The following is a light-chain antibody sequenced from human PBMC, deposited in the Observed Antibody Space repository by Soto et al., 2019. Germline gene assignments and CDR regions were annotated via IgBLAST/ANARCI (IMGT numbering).Light chain of an antibody. CDR1: QSVSSSC. V-gene: IGKV3-20*01. J-gene: IGKJ3*01. CDR2: GAS. CDR3: QHYGGSPSFT. Sequence: EIVLTQSPGTLSLSPGERATLSCRASQSVSSSCLGWYQQKPGQAPRLLIYGASGRATGIPDRFSGSGSGTDFTLTISRLEPEDFAVYYCQHYGGSPSFTFGPGTKVDIK.